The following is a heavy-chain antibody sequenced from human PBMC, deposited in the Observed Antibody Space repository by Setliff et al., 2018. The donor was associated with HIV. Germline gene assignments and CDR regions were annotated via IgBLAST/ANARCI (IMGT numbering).Heavy chain of an antibody. CDR3: AREGSHSHSWYNWFGP. D-gene: IGHD6-13*01. J-gene: IGHJ5*02. Sequence: SETLSLICTVSGASISSGNYFWTWIRQPAGQRLEWIGRISTGGHTDYNPSLKSRLSISADTSRNHFSLQLTSVAATDTAIYYCAREGSHSHSWYNWFGPWGPGTLVTVSS. CDR1: GASISSGNYF. V-gene: IGHV4-61*02. CDR2: ISTGGHT.